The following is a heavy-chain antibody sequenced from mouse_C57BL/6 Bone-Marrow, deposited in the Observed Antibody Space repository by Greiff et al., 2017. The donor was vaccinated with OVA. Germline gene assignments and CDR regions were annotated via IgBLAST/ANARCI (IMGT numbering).Heavy chain of an antibody. Sequence: QVQLQQSGAELVRPGASVKLSCKASGYTFTDYYINWVKQRPGQGLEWIARIYPGSGNTYYNEKFKGKATLTAEKSSSTAYMQLSSLTSEDSAVYFCASLNHYGSLRFAYWGQGTLVTVSA. D-gene: IGHD1-1*01. J-gene: IGHJ3*01. CDR1: GYTFTDYY. CDR3: ASLNHYGSLRFAY. CDR2: IYPGSGNT. V-gene: IGHV1-76*01.